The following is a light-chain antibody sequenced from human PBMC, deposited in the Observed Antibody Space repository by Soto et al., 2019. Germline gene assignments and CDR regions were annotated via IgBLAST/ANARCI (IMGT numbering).Light chain of an antibody. V-gene: IGKV3-20*01. CDR3: QHYSNWPPWT. CDR1: QSVSRNY. CDR2: AAS. Sequence: EIVLTQSPGTLSLSPGGRATLSCRASQSVSRNYLAWYQQKPGQAPRLLIYAASSRATGISDRFSGSGSGTEFTLTISSLQSEDVAVYYCQHYSNWPPWTFGQGTKVDI. J-gene: IGKJ1*01.